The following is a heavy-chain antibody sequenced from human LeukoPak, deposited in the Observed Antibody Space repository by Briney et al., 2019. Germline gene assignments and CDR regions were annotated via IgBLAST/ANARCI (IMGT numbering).Heavy chain of an antibody. CDR3: ARDPFDYDSSGYYWLDY. Sequence: GGSLRLSCAASGFTFSSYSMNWVRQAPGKGLEWVSYISGSSSTIYYADSVKGRFTISRDNAKNSLYLQMNSLRAEDTAVYYCARDPFDYDSSGYYWLDYWGQGTLVTVSS. V-gene: IGHV3-48*01. J-gene: IGHJ4*02. CDR2: ISGSSSTI. D-gene: IGHD3-22*01. CDR1: GFTFSSYS.